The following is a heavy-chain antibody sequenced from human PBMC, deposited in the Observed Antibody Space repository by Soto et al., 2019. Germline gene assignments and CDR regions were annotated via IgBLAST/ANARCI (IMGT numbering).Heavy chain of an antibody. V-gene: IGHV3-15*01. D-gene: IGHD3-16*02. J-gene: IGHJ4*02. CDR1: GFTFSNAW. CDR3: TTVNEGLWGSYRYTFPFDY. Sequence: EVQLVESGGGLVKPGGSLRLSCAASGFTFSNAWMSWVRQAPGKGLEWVGRIKSKTDGGTTDYAAPVKGRFTISRDDSKNTLYLQMNSLKTEDTAVYYCTTVNEGLWGSYRYTFPFDYWGQGTLVTVSS. CDR2: IKSKTDGGTT.